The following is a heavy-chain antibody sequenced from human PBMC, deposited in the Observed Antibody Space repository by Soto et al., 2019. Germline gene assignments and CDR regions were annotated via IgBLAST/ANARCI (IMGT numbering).Heavy chain of an antibody. CDR1: GFTFSSYW. CDR2: IKQDGSEK. Sequence: GGSLRLSCAASGFTFSSYWMSWVRQAPGKGLEWVANIKQDGSEKYYVDSVKGRFTISRDNAKNSLYLQMNSLRAEDTAVYYCARYRWEDTLLEYSSSGSVDYWGQGTLVTVSS. J-gene: IGHJ4*02. CDR3: ARYRWEDTLLEYSSSGSVDY. D-gene: IGHD6-6*01. V-gene: IGHV3-7*01.